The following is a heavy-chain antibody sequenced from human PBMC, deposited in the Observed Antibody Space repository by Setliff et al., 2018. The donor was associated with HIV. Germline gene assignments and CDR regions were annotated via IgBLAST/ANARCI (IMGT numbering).Heavy chain of an antibody. D-gene: IGHD3-10*01. CDR3: ARGRGVIKEKPFDE. Sequence: NPSETLSLTCTVSGGSISSHYWSWIRQPPLKGLEWIGYIHYSGSTNCNPSLKSRVTISVDTSKNQFSLRLSSVTAADKAVYYCARGRGVIKEKPFDEWGQGTLVTVSS. CDR1: GGSISSHY. V-gene: IGHV4-59*11. J-gene: IGHJ4*02. CDR2: IHYSGST.